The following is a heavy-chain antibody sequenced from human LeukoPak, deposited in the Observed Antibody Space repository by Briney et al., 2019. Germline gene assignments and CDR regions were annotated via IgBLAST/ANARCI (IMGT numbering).Heavy chain of an antibody. Sequence: PGGSLRLSCAASGFIFSSYSMSWVRQAPGKGLEWVAVISYDGSNKYYADSVKGRFTISRDNSKNTLYLQMNSLRAEDTAVYYCARDIYYYGMDVWGQGTTVTVSS. CDR3: ARDIYYYGMDV. CDR2: ISYDGSNK. V-gene: IGHV3-30-3*01. CDR1: GFIFSSYS. J-gene: IGHJ6*02.